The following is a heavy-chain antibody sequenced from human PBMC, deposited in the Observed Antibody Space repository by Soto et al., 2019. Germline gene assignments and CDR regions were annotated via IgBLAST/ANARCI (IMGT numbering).Heavy chain of an antibody. CDR3: ARDPSSGWYGAYGMDV. J-gene: IGHJ6*02. CDR1: GFTFSSYW. V-gene: IGHV3-74*01. Sequence: PGGSLRLSCAASGFTFSSYWMHWVRQAPGKGLVWVSRINSDGSSTSYADSVKGRFTISRDNSKNTLYLQMNSLRAEDTAVYYCARDPSSGWYGAYGMDVWGQGTTVTVSS. D-gene: IGHD6-19*01. CDR2: INSDGSST.